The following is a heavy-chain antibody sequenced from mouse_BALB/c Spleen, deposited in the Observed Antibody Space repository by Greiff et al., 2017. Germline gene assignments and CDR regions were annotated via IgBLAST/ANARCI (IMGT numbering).Heavy chain of an antibody. CDR1: GYTFTSYW. CDR2: IYPGDGDT. D-gene: IGHD2-2*01. V-gene: IGHV1-87*01. Sequence: VQLQQSGAELARPGASVKLSCKASGYTFTSYWMQWVKQRPGQGLEWIGAIYPGDGDTRYTQKFKGKATLTADKSSSTAYMQLSSLASEDSAVFYCARGYDGLDYWGQGTTLTVSS. CDR3: ARGYDGLDY. J-gene: IGHJ2*01.